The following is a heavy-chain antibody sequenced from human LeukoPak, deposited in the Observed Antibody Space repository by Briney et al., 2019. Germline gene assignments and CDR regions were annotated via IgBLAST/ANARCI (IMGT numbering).Heavy chain of an antibody. CDR1: GYTFTGYY. J-gene: IGHJ4*02. CDR2: INPNSGGT. V-gene: IGHV1-2*02. Sequence: ASVRVSCKASGYTFTGYYMHWVRQAPGEGLEWMGWINPNSGGTNYAQKFQGRVTMTRDTSISTAYMELSRLRSDDTAVYSCAREGRRILVVPADISYWGQGTLVTVSS. CDR3: AREGRRILVVPADISY. D-gene: IGHD2-2*01.